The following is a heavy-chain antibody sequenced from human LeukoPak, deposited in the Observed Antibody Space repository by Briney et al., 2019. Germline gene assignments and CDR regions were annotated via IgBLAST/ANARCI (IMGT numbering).Heavy chain of an antibody. D-gene: IGHD4-17*01. CDR1: GNSFGDYH. J-gene: IGHJ5*02. CDR2: IYTSGST. V-gene: IGHV4-4*07. Sequence: SETLSLTCTVSGNSFGDYHWSWIRQPAGKGLEWIGRIYTSGSTTYNPSLKSRVTMSVDTSKSQFSLNLMSVTAADTAVYYCTRDTGTTGEVKFDPWGQGTLVTVSS. CDR3: TRDTGTTGEVKFDP.